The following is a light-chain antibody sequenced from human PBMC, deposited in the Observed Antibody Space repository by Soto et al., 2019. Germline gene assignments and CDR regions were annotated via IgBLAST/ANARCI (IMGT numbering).Light chain of an antibody. CDR1: QSVTSS. V-gene: IGKV3-15*01. CDR3: QEYNNWPPWT. CDR2: GAS. J-gene: IGKJ1*01. Sequence: EVVMTQSPDTLSVSPGERVTLSCRASQSVTSSLAWYQQRLGQAPRLLIYGASTRATGVPARFSGSGSGTVFTLTISSLQSEDFAVYYCQEYNNWPPWTFGQGTKVDIK.